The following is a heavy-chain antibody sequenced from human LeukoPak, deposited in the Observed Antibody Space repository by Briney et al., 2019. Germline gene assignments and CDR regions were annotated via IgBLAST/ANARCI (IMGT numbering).Heavy chain of an antibody. J-gene: IGHJ4*01. V-gene: IGHV3-9*01. D-gene: IGHD3-9*01. CDR1: GFTFDDYA. CDR2: ISWNSGSI. Sequence: GRSLRLSCAASGFTFDDYAMHWVRQAPGKGLEWVSGISWNSGSIGYADSVKGRFTISRDNAKNSLYLQMNSLRAEDTALYYCAKDTGSAGYTFFDYCGQGTLVTVYS. CDR3: AKDTGSAGYTFFDY.